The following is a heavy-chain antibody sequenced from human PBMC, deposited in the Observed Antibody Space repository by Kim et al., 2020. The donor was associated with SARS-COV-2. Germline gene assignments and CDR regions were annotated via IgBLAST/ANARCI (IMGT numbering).Heavy chain of an antibody. CDR3: TRLIALVDIVVVPAAMLYHYDGMDV. CDR2: IRSKANSYTP. V-gene: IGHV3-73*01. D-gene: IGHD2-2*01. CDR1: GFTFSGSA. Sequence: GGSLRLSCAASGFTFSGSAMHWVRQASGKGLGWVGRIRSKANSYTPAYAESVKGRFTIPRDDSKNTAYLQMNSLKTDDTAGYYCTRLIALVDIVVVPAAMLYHYDGMDVWGQRTTGTVCS. J-gene: IGHJ6*02.